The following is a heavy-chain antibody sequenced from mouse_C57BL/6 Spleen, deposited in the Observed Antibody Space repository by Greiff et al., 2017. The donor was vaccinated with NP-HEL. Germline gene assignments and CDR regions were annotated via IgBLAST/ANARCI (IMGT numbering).Heavy chain of an antibody. CDR3: AKGLVATEDFDY. CDR1: GYTFTSYW. V-gene: IGHV1-61*01. J-gene: IGHJ2*01. Sequence: QVQLQQPGAELVRPGSSVKLSCKASGYTFTSYWMDWVKQRPGQGLEWIGNIYPSDSETHYNQKFKDKATLTVDKSSSTAYMQLSSLTSEDSAVYYCAKGLVATEDFDYWGQGTTLTVSS. CDR2: IYPSDSET. D-gene: IGHD1-1*01.